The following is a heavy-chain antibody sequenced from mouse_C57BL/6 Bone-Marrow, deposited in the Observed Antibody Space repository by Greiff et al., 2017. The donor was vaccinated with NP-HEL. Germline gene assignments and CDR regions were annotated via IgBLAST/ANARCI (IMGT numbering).Heavy chain of an antibody. CDR3: ARRRNWYFDV. CDR2: ISSGGSYT. CDR1: GFTLSSYG. V-gene: IGHV5-6*01. J-gene: IGHJ1*03. Sequence: EVKLMESGGDLVKPGGSLKLSCAASGFTLSSYGMSWVRQTPDKRLEWVATISSGGSYTYYPDSVKGRFTISRDNAKNTLYLQMSSLKSEDTAMYYCARRRNWYFDVWGTGTTVTVSS.